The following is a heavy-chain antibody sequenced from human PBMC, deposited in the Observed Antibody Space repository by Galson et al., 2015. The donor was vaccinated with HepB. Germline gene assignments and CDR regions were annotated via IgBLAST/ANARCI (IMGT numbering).Heavy chain of an antibody. CDR2: IYSGGST. CDR3: ARGRYSGYEGRYYFDY. J-gene: IGHJ4*02. V-gene: IGHV3-53*01. D-gene: IGHD5-12*01. Sequence: SLRLSCAASGFTVSSNYMSWVRQAPGKGLEWVSVIYSGGSTYYADSVKGRFTISRDNSKNTLYLQMNSLRAEDTAVYYCARGRYSGYEGRYYFDYWGQGTLVTVSS. CDR1: GFTVSSNY.